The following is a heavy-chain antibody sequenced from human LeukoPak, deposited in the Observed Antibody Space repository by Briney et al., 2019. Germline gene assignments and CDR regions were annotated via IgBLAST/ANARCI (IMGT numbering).Heavy chain of an antibody. J-gene: IGHJ5*02. Sequence: PAETLSLTCTVSGGSISSGSYYWSWIRQPAGKGLEWIGRMYSSGGTKYNPSLKSRVTISVDTSKNQFSLKLNSVTAADTAVYYCARQFVSNYMGGWFDPWGQGTLVTVSS. CDR2: MYSSGGT. CDR1: GGSISSGSYY. D-gene: IGHD4-11*01. V-gene: IGHV4-61*02. CDR3: ARQFVSNYMGGWFDP.